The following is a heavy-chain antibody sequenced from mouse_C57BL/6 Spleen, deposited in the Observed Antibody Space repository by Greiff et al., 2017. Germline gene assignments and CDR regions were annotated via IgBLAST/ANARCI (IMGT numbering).Heavy chain of an antibody. CDR1: GYSITSGYY. V-gene: IGHV3-6*01. CDR3: ARGRYYGSSYDWYFDV. J-gene: IGHJ1*03. D-gene: IGHD1-1*01. Sequence: EVKLQESGPGLVKPSQSLSLTCSVTGYSITSGYYWNWIRQFPGNKLEWMGYISYDGSNNYNPSLKNRISITRDTSKNQFFLKLNSVTTEDTATYYCARGRYYGSSYDWYFDVWGTGTTVTVSS. CDR2: ISYDGSN.